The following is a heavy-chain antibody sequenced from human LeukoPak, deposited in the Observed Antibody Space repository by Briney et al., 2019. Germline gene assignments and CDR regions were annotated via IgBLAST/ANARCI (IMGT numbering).Heavy chain of an antibody. CDR1: GFTFSSYA. J-gene: IGHJ4*02. V-gene: IGHV3-23*01. CDR3: AKDPGGYGDYLDY. Sequence: PGGSLRLSCAASGFTFSSYAMSWVRQAPGKGLEWASAISGSGGSTSYADSVKGRFTISRDNSKKTLYLQMKSLRAEDTAVYYCAKDPGGYGDYLDYWGQGTLVTVSS. D-gene: IGHD4-17*01. CDR2: ISGSGGST.